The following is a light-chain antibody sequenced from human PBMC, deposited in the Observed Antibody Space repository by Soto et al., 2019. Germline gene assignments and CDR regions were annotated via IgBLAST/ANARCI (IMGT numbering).Light chain of an antibody. Sequence: LSKSPSTLSSFKGDRVTLSCRASQSVSNYLAWYQQKPGQAPRLLIYDASKRATGIPARFSGRGSGTDFTLTISSLEPEDFAVYYCQHRSDLPLTFGGGTKVAIK. CDR2: DAS. CDR1: QSVSNY. CDR3: QHRSDLPLT. V-gene: IGKV3-11*01. J-gene: IGKJ4*01.